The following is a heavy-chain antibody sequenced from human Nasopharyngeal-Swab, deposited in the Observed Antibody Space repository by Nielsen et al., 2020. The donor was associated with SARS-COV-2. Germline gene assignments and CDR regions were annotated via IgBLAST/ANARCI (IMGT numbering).Heavy chain of an antibody. D-gene: IGHD3-22*01. CDR3: ARVRYESSGYFYGMDV. J-gene: IGHJ6*02. Sequence: ETLSLTCTVSGDSISSSSYYWGWVRQAPGKGLKWVSVLHSGGSTYYADSVKGRFTISRHNSKNTLYLQVNSLRAEDTAVYYCARVRYESSGYFYGMDVWGQGTTVTVSS. CDR2: LHSGGST. V-gene: IGHV3-53*04. CDR1: GDSISSSSYY.